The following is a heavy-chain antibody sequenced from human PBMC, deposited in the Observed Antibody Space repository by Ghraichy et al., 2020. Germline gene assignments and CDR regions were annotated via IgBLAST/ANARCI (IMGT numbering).Heavy chain of an antibody. CDR2: INPNIGAT. V-gene: IGHV1-2*02. J-gene: IGHJ6*02. CDR3: ARVTGQLGYYYGMDV. D-gene: IGHD6-6*01. Sequence: ASVKVSCKASGYTFTGFYIHWVRQAPGQGLEWMGWINPNIGATNYAQKFQGRVTMTRDTSITTAYLELSRLRSDDTAVYYCARVTGQLGYYYGMDVWGQGTTVTVSS. CDR1: GYTFTGFY.